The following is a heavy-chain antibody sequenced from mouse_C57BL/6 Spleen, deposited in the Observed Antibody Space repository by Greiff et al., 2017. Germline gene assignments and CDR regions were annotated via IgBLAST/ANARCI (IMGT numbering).Heavy chain of an antibody. V-gene: IGHV1-52*01. CDR2: IDPSDSET. CDR1: GYTFTSYW. Sequence: VQLQQSGAELVRPGSSVKLSCKASGYTFTSYWMHWVKQRPIQGLEWIGNIDPSDSETHSNQKFKDKAPLTVDKSSSTAYMQRSSLTSEYSAVYYCARSGRLRDYAMDYWGQGTSVTVSS. J-gene: IGHJ4*01. CDR3: ARSGRLRDYAMDY. D-gene: IGHD1-1*01.